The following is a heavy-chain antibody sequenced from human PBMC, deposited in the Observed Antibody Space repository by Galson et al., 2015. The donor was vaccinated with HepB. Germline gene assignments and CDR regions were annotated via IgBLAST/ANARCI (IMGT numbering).Heavy chain of an antibody. CDR3: ARGHSGYRDQAFDI. CDR1: GFTFSSYA. D-gene: IGHD5-18*01. CDR2: ISYDGSNK. J-gene: IGHJ3*02. Sequence: SLRLSCAASGFTFSSYAMHWVRQAPGKGLEWVAVISYDGSNKYYADSVKGRFTISRDNSKNTLYLQMNSLSAEDTAVYYCARGHSGYRDQAFDIWGQGTMVTVSS. V-gene: IGHV3-30*04.